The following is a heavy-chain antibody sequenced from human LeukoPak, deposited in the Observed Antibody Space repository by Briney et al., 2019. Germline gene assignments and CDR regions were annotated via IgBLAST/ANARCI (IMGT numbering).Heavy chain of an antibody. Sequence: SETLSLTCTVSGGSINSYYWNWIRQSAGKGLEWIGYIYYSGNTNYNPSLKSRVTISVDTSKNQFSLKLSSVTAADTAVYYCARHDSGYYYGLDYWGQGTLVTVSS. CDR1: GGSINSYY. V-gene: IGHV4-59*08. CDR3: ARHDSGYYYGLDY. D-gene: IGHD3-22*01. J-gene: IGHJ4*02. CDR2: IYYSGNT.